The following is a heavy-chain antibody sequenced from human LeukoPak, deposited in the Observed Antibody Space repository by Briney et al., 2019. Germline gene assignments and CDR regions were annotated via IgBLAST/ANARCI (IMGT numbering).Heavy chain of an antibody. CDR1: GGSISSYY. D-gene: IGHD3-10*01. Sequence: PSETLSLTCTVSGGSISSYYWSWIRQPPGKGLEWIGYIYYSGSTNYNPSLKSRVTISVDTSKNQFSLKLSSVTAADTAVYYCARDSGYDQGAFDIWGQGTMVTVSS. J-gene: IGHJ3*02. CDR3: ARDSGYDQGAFDI. V-gene: IGHV4-59*01. CDR2: IYYSGST.